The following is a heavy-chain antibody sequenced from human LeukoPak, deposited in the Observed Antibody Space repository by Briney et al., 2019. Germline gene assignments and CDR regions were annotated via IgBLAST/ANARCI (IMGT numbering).Heavy chain of an antibody. CDR1: GGSISSSNYY. Sequence: SETLSLTCTVSGGSISSSNYYWGWIRQPPGKGLDWIGSFSYSGSTYYNPSLKSRVSIFGDTSKNQFSLKLTSVTAADTAMYYCASQGYFDNYTFDIWGQGTVVTVSS. D-gene: IGHD3-9*01. V-gene: IGHV4-39*01. CDR3: ASQGYFDNYTFDI. CDR2: FSYSGST. J-gene: IGHJ3*02.